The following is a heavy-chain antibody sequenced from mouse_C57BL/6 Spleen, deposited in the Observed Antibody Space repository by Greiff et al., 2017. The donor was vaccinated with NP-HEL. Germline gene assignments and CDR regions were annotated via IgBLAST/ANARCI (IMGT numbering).Heavy chain of an antibody. D-gene: IGHD2-5*01. Sequence: EVQLQQSGPELVKPGASVKISCKASGYTFTDYYMNWVKQSHGKSLEWIGDINPNNGGTSYNQKFKGKATLTVDKSSSTAYMELRSLTSEDSAVYYCARRGYSNYDAYWGQGTLVTVSA. CDR2: INPNNGGT. J-gene: IGHJ3*01. CDR1: GYTFTDYY. CDR3: ARRGYSNYDAY. V-gene: IGHV1-26*01.